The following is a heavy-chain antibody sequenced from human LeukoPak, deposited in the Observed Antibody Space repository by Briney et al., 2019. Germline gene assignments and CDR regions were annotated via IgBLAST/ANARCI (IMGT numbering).Heavy chain of an antibody. CDR2: IYYSGST. J-gene: IGHJ4*02. D-gene: IGHD3-22*01. CDR3: ARGGLYYDSSGYYDY. Sequence: SETLSLTCTVSGGSISSYYWSWIRQPPGKGLEWIGYIYYSGSTNYNPSLKSRVTISVDTSKNQFSLKLSSVTAADTAVYYCARGGLYYDSSGYYDYWGQGTLVTVSP. CDR1: GGSISSYY. V-gene: IGHV4-59*01.